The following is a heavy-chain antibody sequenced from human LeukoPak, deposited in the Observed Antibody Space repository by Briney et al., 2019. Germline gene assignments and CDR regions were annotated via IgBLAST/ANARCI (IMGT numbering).Heavy chain of an antibody. CDR3: ATPPYDFWTGSNSGDAFDI. D-gene: IGHD3-3*01. Sequence: GGSLRLSCAASGFTFSDYVMSWVRRVPGRGLEWVSDISGSGANTHYVDSVKGRFTISRDNSKHTLHLQMDSLRDEDTAVYYCATPPYDFWTGSNSGDAFDIWGRGTLVTVSS. J-gene: IGHJ3*02. CDR2: ISGSGANT. V-gene: IGHV3-23*01. CDR1: GFTFSDYV.